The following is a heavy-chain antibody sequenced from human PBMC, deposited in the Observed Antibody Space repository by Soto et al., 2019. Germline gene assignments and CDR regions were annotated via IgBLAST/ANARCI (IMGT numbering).Heavy chain of an antibody. Sequence: VPLLESGGGLVQPGESLRLSCAASGFTFSSYAMSWVRQAPGKGLEWVSVISGSDDSTYYADSVKGRFTISRDNSKNTLYLQMNSLRAEDTAVYYCAKRSSSSTFAYWGQGTLVTVSS. CDR3: AKRSSSSTFAY. CDR2: ISGSDDST. D-gene: IGHD6-6*01. CDR1: GFTFSSYA. J-gene: IGHJ4*02. V-gene: IGHV3-23*01.